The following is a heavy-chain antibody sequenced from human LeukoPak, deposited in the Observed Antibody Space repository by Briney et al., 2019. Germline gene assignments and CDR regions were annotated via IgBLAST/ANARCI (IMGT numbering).Heavy chain of an antibody. Sequence: GGSLRLSCAASGFTFSNAWMSWVRQAPGKGLEWVGRIKSKTDGGTTDYAAPVKGRFTISRDDSKNTLYLQMNSLRAEDTAVYYCAKAMYYGSGSYPTDYWGQGTLVTVSS. CDR2: IKSKTDGGTT. J-gene: IGHJ4*02. V-gene: IGHV3-15*01. CDR1: GFTFSNAW. CDR3: AKAMYYGSGSYPTDY. D-gene: IGHD3-10*01.